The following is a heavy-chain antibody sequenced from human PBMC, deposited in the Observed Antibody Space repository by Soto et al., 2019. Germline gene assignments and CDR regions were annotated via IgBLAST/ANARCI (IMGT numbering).Heavy chain of an antibody. Sequence: PGGSLRLSCAAPGFTFSSYSMNWVRQAPGKGLEWVSYISSSSSTIYYADSVKGRFTISRDNAKNSLYLQMNSLRAEDTAVYYCAREDSSSWLNWFDPWGQGTLVTVSS. D-gene: IGHD6-13*01. V-gene: IGHV3-48*01. J-gene: IGHJ5*02. CDR2: ISSSSSTI. CDR3: AREDSSSWLNWFDP. CDR1: GFTFSSYS.